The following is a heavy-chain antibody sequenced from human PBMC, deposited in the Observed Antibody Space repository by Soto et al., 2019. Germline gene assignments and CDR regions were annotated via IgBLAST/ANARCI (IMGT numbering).Heavy chain of an antibody. Sequence: EVQLVESGGGLVQPGGSLRLSCAASGFTFSSYAMHWVRQAPGKGLEYVSAISSNGGSTYYANSVKGRFTISRDNSKTPLYLQMGSLRAEDMAVYYGARRDGYNFDYWGQGTLVTVSS. CDR1: GFTFSSYA. CDR2: ISSNGGST. CDR3: ARRDGYNFDY. V-gene: IGHV3-64*01. D-gene: IGHD5-12*01. J-gene: IGHJ4*02.